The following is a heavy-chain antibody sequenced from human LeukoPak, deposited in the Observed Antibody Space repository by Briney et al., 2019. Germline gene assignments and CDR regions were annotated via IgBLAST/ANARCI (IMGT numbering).Heavy chain of an antibody. V-gene: IGHV4-34*01. D-gene: IGHD5-24*01. CDR3: ARSRLHPIIFDY. CDR2: INHSGST. CDR1: GGSFSGYY. J-gene: IGHJ4*02. Sequence: SSETLSLTCAVYGGSFSGYYWSWIRQPPGKGLEWIGEINHSGSTNYNPSLKSRVTISVDTSKTQFSLKLSSVTAADTAVYYCARSRLHPIIFDYWGQGTLVTVSS.